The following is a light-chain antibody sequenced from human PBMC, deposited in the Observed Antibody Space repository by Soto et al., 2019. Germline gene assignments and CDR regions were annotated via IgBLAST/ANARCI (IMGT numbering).Light chain of an antibody. CDR3: LQHDTYPYT. V-gene: IGKV1-17*01. J-gene: IGKJ2*01. Sequence: DIQMTQSPSSLSASVGDRVTITCRASQVISKLLGWFQHKPGKAPKRLIYAASSLRGGVPSRFSGNGSGTEFTSTITGVQPEDFADYYGLQHDTYPYTFRQGTKLEIK. CDR1: QVISKL. CDR2: AAS.